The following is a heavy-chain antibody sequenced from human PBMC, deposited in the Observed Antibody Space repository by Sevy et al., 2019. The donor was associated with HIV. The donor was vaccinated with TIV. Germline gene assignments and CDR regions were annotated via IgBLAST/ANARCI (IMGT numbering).Heavy chain of an antibody. CDR2: IYYSGST. CDR3: ARVYSSGWLDY. CDR1: GGCISSYY. D-gene: IGHD6-19*01. J-gene: IGHJ4*02. Sequence: SETLSLTCTVSGGCISSYYWSWIRQPPGKGLEWIGYIYYSGSTNYNPSLKSRVTISVDTSKNQFSLKLSSVTAADTAVYYCARVYSSGWLDYWGQGTLVTVSS. V-gene: IGHV4-59*01.